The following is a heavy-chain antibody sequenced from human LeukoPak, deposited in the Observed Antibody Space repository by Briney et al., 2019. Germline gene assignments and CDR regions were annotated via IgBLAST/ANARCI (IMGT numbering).Heavy chain of an antibody. CDR3: VSFYETY. J-gene: IGHJ4*02. CDR1: GNYW. Sequence: GGSLRLSGAASGNYWMHWVRQAPGKGLVWVSHINSDGSWTGYADSVKGRFTISKDNAKNTVYLQMNNLRAEDTAVYYCVSFYETYWGRGTLVTVSS. CDR2: INSDGSWT. V-gene: IGHV3-74*01. D-gene: IGHD2-2*01.